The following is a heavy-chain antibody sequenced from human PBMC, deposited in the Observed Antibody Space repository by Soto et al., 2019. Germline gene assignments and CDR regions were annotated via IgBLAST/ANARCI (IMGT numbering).Heavy chain of an antibody. CDR2: FDPEDGET. CDR3: ATGSTPAANYYYGMDV. Sequence: GASVKVSCKVSGYTLTELSMHWVRQAPGKGLEWMGGFDPEDGETIYAQKFQGRVTMTEDTSTDTAYMELSSLRSEDTAVYYCATGSTPAANYYYGMDVWGQGTTVTVSS. CDR1: GYTLTELS. V-gene: IGHV1-24*01. J-gene: IGHJ6*02. D-gene: IGHD2-2*01.